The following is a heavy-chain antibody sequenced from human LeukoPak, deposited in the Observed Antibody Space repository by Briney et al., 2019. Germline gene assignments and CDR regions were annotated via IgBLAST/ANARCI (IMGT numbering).Heavy chain of an antibody. CDR2: IYTSGST. CDR3: ARVVTYYYDSSGYYPYFDY. CDR1: GGSISSYY. D-gene: IGHD3-22*01. Sequence: PSETLSLTCTVSGGSISSYYWSWIRQPAGKGLEWIGRIYTSGSTNYNPSLKSRVTMSVDTSKNQFSLKLSSVTAANTAVYYCARVVTYYYDSSGYYPYFDYWGQGTLVTVSS. J-gene: IGHJ4*02. V-gene: IGHV4-4*07.